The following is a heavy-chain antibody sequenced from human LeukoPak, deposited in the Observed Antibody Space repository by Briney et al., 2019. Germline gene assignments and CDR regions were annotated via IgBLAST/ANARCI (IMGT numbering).Heavy chain of an antibody. D-gene: IGHD4-17*01. V-gene: IGHV1-2*02. CDR3: ARAPRGDYATFDY. Sequence: GASVKVSCKASGYTFTGYYMHWVRQAPGQGLEWMGWIIPNSGGTNYAQKFQGRVTMTRDTSISTAYMELSRLRSDDTAVYYCARAPRGDYATFDYWGQGTLVTVSS. J-gene: IGHJ4*02. CDR1: GYTFTGYY. CDR2: IIPNSGGT.